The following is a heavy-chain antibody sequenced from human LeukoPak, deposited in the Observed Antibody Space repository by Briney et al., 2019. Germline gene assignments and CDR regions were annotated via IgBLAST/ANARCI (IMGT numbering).Heavy chain of an antibody. CDR1: GYTFTSYD. D-gene: IGHD1-26*01. CDR2: MNPNSGNT. Sequence: GASVKVSCKASGYTFTSYDINWVRQATGQGLEWMGWMNPNSGNTGYAQKFQGRVTITRNTSISTAYMELSSLRPEDTAVYYCARMFSGSYWDDAFDIWGQGTMVTVSS. CDR3: ARMFSGSYWDDAFDI. J-gene: IGHJ3*02. V-gene: IGHV1-8*03.